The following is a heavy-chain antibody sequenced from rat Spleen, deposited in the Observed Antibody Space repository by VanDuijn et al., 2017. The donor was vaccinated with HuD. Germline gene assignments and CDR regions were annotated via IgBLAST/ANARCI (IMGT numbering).Heavy chain of an antibody. CDR2: IIYDGSSA. CDR3: TGGGIPWYLDF. V-gene: IGHV5-17*01. Sequence: EVQLVESGGDLVQPGRSLKLSCAASGFSFSDYAVAWVRQTPKKGLEWVATIIYDGSSAYYRDSVKGRFTVSRDDAKSTLYLQMDSLRSEDTATYYCTGGGIPWYLDFWGPGTMVTVSS. D-gene: IGHD2-2*01. J-gene: IGHJ1*01. CDR1: GFSFSDYA.